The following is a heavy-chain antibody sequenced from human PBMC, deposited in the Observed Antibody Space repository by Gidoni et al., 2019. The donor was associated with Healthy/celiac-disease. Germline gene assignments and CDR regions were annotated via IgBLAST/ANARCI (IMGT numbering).Heavy chain of an antibody. V-gene: IGHV4-39*01. J-gene: IGHJ4*02. CDR3: ARRTPRNYGGNYFDY. D-gene: IGHD4-17*01. Sequence: GWIRQPPGKGLEWIGSIYYSGSTYYNPSLKSRVTISVDTSKNQFSLKLSSVTAADTAVYYCARRTPRNYGGNYFDYWGQGTLVTVSS. CDR2: IYYSGST.